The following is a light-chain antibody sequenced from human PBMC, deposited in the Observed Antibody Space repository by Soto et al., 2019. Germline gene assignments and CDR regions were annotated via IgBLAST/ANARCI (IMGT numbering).Light chain of an antibody. V-gene: IGKV3-20*01. Sequence: EIMLTQSPGTLSLSPGEIATLSCRASQSVTNDFLAWYQQKPGQAPRLLIYGASSRAAGVPDRFSGRGSGTYFTLSISRLEPEDLAVYYCQVYGRSPLMYTFGQGTKLGVK. J-gene: IGKJ2*01. CDR1: QSVTNDF. CDR2: GAS. CDR3: QVYGRSPLMYT.